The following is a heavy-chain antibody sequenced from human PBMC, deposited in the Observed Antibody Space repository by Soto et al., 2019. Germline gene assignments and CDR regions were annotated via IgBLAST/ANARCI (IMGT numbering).Heavy chain of an antibody. V-gene: IGHV4-4*07. Sequence: SETLSLTCTVSGDSIKNYYWSWIRQPAGKGLAWIGRIYSTGSTNYNPSLRSRVTMSVDTSKNQLSLKLRSVTAADTAVHYCARDKYSSNWYHFDYWGQGALVTVSS. D-gene: IGHD6-13*01. CDR3: ARDKYSSNWYHFDY. CDR1: GDSIKNYY. CDR2: IYSTGST. J-gene: IGHJ4*02.